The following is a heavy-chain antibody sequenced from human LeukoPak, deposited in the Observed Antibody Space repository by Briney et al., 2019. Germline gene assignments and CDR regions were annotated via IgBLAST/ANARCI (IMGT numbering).Heavy chain of an antibody. CDR1: GFPFSSYW. V-gene: IGHV3-7*04. CDR2: IKQDGSKK. Sequence: GGSLRLSCVASGFPFSSYWMTWVRQAPGNGLEWVANIKQDGSKKSYVDSVKGRFTISRDNAKNSLYLQMNSLRAEDTAIYYCTRVGYIDEGIDYWGQGTRVTVSS. D-gene: IGHD5-24*01. J-gene: IGHJ4*02. CDR3: TRVGYIDEGIDY.